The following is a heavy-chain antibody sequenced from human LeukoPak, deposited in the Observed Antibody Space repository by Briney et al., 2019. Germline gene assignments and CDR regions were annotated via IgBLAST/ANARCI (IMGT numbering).Heavy chain of an antibody. CDR2: SYFSGST. Sequence: SETLSLTCTVSGGSITSYYWSWIRQPPGKGLEWIGQSYFSGSTNYNPSLKSRVTISVDMSKNQFSLKLSSVTAADTAVYYCARYTSGWRSFDIWGQGTMVTVSS. J-gene: IGHJ3*02. CDR1: GGSITSYY. V-gene: IGHV4-59*01. D-gene: IGHD6-19*01. CDR3: ARYTSGWRSFDI.